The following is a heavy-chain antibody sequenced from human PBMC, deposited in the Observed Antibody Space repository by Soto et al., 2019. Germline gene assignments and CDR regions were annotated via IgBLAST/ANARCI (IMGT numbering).Heavy chain of an antibody. Sequence: EVQLVESGGGLVQPGGSLRLSCAASGFTVRTNYMNWVRQAPGKGLEWVSVIHRDATTHTADSVKGRFTISRDTSKNTLFLQMNSLRVEDTALYFCSRDPFGGGEIFDVWGQGTMVIVSS. V-gene: IGHV3-66*01. CDR2: IHRDATT. CDR1: GFTVRTNY. D-gene: IGHD2-21*01. CDR3: SRDPFGGGEIFDV. J-gene: IGHJ3*01.